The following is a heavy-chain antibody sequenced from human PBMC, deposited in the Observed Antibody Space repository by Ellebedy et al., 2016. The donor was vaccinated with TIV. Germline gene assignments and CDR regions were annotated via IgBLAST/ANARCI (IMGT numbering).Heavy chain of an antibody. CDR3: AKVPVGFCSTPNCFYFDY. Sequence: PGGSLRLSCAASGFTFSTYDMHWVRQAPGKGLEWLALISNDANNKYYADSVKGRFTISRDNSKNTLYLQMSSLRPEDTAVYFFAKVPVGFCSTPNCFYFDYWGQGTLLTVSS. CDR2: ISNDANNK. D-gene: IGHD2-2*01. V-gene: IGHV3-30*18. J-gene: IGHJ4*02. CDR1: GFTFSTYD.